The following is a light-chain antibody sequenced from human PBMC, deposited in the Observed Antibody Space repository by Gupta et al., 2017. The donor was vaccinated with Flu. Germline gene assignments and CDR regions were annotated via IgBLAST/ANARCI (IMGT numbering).Light chain of an antibody. CDR2: WAS. CDR3: QQYYSTPFT. Sequence: SLGERATINCKSSQSVLYSSNNKNYLAWYQQKPGQPPKLLIYWASTRESGVPDRFSGSGSGTDFTLTISILHAEDVAVYYCQQYYSTPFTFGPGTKVDIK. CDR1: QSVLYSSNNKNY. V-gene: IGKV4-1*01. J-gene: IGKJ3*01.